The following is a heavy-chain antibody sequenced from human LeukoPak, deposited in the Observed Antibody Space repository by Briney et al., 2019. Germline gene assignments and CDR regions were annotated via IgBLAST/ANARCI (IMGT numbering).Heavy chain of an antibody. V-gene: IGHV3-7*01. Sequence: GGSLRLSCAASGFTFDKYWMAWVRQAPGKGLEWVAQINQDGRVKHYVDSVKGRFTISRGNAKNLLSLQMSSLRVEDTAVYYCARRSDYSNGNLYEDDFEYWGQGTLVTVSS. CDR2: INQDGRVK. D-gene: IGHD2-8*01. CDR3: ARRSDYSNGNLYEDDFEY. CDR1: GFTFDKYW. J-gene: IGHJ4*02.